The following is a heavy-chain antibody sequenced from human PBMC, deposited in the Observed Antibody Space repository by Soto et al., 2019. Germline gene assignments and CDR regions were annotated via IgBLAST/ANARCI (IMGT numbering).Heavy chain of an antibody. CDR2: IIPIFGTA. J-gene: IGHJ4*02. D-gene: IGHD3-22*01. V-gene: IGHV1-69*13. Sequence: GASVKVSCKASGGTFSSYAISWVRQAPGQGLEWMGGIIPIFGTANYAQKFQGRVTITADESTSTAYMELSSLRSEDTAVYYCARGETYYYDSSGYYYTPPFDYWGQGTLVTVSS. CDR1: GGTFSSYA. CDR3: ARGETYYYDSSGYYYTPPFDY.